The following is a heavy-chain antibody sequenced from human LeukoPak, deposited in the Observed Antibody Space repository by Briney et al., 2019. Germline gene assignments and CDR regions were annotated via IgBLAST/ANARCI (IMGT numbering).Heavy chain of an antibody. V-gene: IGHV4-59*08. J-gene: IGHJ3*02. Sequence: SETLSLTCTDSGDSISGYYWSWIRQPPGKGLEWIGHIYYNGNTNYNASLKGRVAISVDTPKNQFSLKVTSLTAADTAVYYCARPNSGTYPYDAFDIWGQGTMITVS. D-gene: IGHD1-26*01. CDR1: GDSISGYY. CDR3: ARPNSGTYPYDAFDI. CDR2: IYYNGNT.